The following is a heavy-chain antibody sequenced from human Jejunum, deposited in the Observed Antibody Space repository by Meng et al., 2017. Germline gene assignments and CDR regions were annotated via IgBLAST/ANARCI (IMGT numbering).Heavy chain of an antibody. CDR2: IDHRGSP. CDR1: GDSITTNTY. J-gene: IGHJ4*02. V-gene: IGHV4-4*02. Sequence: QLQLKGSGPGLVKPSGTLSLTCTVSGDSITTNTYWSWVRQSPEKGLEWIGQIDHRGSPYYNPSLKSRVTMSVDKSKSQVSLQLTSVTAADTAVYYCAKHGGYYQHYWGQGTLVTVSS. CDR3: AKHGGYYQHY. D-gene: IGHD3-22*01.